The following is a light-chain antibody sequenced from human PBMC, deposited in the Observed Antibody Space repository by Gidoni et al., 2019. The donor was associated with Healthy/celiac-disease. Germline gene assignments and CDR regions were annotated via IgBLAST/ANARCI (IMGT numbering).Light chain of an antibody. V-gene: IGLV2-23*01. Sequence: QSALSQPASVFGSPGQSITISCTGTSSDVGCYNLVSWYQQHPGKAPKLMIYEGSKRPSGVSNRFSGSKSGNTASLTISGLQAEDEADYYCCSYAGSWVFGGGTKLTVL. CDR1: SSDVGCYNL. J-gene: IGLJ3*02. CDR3: CSYAGSWV. CDR2: EGS.